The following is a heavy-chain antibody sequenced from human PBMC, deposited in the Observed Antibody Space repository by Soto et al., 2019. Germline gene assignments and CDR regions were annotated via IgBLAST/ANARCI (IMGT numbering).Heavy chain of an antibody. CDR3: ARGGVVTIFGVVITHPDYYYGMDV. Sequence: GGSLRLSCAASGFTFSSYAMHWVRQAPGKGLEWVAVISYDGSNKYYADSVKGRFTISSDNSKNTLYLQMNSLRAEDTAVYYCARGGVVTIFGVVITHPDYYYGMDVWGQGTTVTVSS. D-gene: IGHD3-3*01. CDR2: ISYDGSNK. J-gene: IGHJ6*02. CDR1: GFTFSSYA. V-gene: IGHV3-30-3*01.